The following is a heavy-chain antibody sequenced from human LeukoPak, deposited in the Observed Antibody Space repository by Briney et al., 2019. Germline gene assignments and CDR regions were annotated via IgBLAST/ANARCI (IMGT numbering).Heavy chain of an antibody. D-gene: IGHD3-10*01. CDR1: GFTFRNYG. CDR3: ARDRSYGPGGMDV. V-gene: IGHV3-33*01. J-gene: IGHJ6*02. Sequence: PGGSLRLSCAASGFTFRNYGMHWVRQVPGKGLEWVAVIWYDGSNKYDADSVKGRFTISRDSSKNTLYLQTNSLRAEDTAVYYCARDRSYGPGGMDVWGQGTTVTVSS. CDR2: IWYDGSNK.